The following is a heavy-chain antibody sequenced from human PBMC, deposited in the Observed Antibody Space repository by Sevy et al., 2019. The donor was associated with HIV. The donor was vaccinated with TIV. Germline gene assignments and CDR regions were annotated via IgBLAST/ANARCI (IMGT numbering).Heavy chain of an antibody. CDR2: ISAYNGNT. CDR3: ARDPWVRNWVVVAARDNWFDP. V-gene: IGHV1-18*01. J-gene: IGHJ5*02. D-gene: IGHD2-15*01. Sequence: ASVKVSCKASGYTFTSYGISWVRQAPGQGLEWMGWISAYNGNTNYAQKLQGRVTMTTDTSTSTAYMELRSLRSDDTAVYYCARDPWVRNWVVVAARDNWFDPWGQGTLVTVSS. CDR1: GYTFTSYG.